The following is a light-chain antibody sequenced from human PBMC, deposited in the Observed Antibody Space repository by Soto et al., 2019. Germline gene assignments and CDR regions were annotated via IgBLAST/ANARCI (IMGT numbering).Light chain of an antibody. Sequence: QSALTQPASVSGSPGQSITISCSGTRSDIGSYKLVSWYQQHPGKAPKLIIYEDNKRPSGVSNRFSGSKSGNTASLTISGLQAEDEADYHCCSYAGSTTLVFGGGTKLTVL. J-gene: IGLJ2*01. CDR2: EDN. CDR1: RSDIGSYKL. V-gene: IGLV2-23*01. CDR3: CSYAGSTTLV.